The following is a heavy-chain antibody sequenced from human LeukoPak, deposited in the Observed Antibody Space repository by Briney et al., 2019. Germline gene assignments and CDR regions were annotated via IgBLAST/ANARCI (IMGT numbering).Heavy chain of an antibody. J-gene: IGHJ4*02. CDR3: ATQNVPGIAAAGTGY. CDR1: GGSISSGGYY. CDR2: IYYSGTS. Sequence: PSETLSLTCTVSGGSISSGGYYWSWIRQHPGKGLEWIGYIYYSGTSYYNPSLKSRVTISVDTSKNQFSLKLSSVTAADTAVYYCATQNVPGIAAAGTGYWGQGTLVTVSS. V-gene: IGHV4-31*03. D-gene: IGHD6-13*01.